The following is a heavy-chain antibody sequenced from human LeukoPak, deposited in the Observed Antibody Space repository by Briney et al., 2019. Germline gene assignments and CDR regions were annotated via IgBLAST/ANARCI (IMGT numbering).Heavy chain of an antibody. D-gene: IGHD3-16*02. CDR3: AKDLILRLGELSLFYYYYGMDV. V-gene: IGHV3-23*01. CDR2: ISGSGGST. Sequence: AGGSLRLSCAASGFTFSSYAMSWVRQAPGKGLEWVSAISGSGGSTYYADSVKGRFTISRDNSKNTLYLQMNSLRAEDTAVYYCAKDLILRLGELSLFYYYYGMDVWGQGTTVTVSS. CDR1: GFTFSSYA. J-gene: IGHJ6*02.